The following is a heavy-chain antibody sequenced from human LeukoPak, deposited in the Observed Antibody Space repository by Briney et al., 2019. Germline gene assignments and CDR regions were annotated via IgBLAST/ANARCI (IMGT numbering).Heavy chain of an antibody. CDR1: GFTFSSYA. CDR3: AKVLDDYVWGSYSGYFDY. V-gene: IGHV3-30-3*01. J-gene: IGHJ4*02. Sequence: GGSLRLSCAASGFTFSSYAMHWVRQAPGKGLEWVAVISYDGSNKYYADSVKGRFTISRDNSKNTLYLQMNSLRAEDTAVYYCAKVLDDYVWGSYSGYFDYWGQGTLVTVSS. D-gene: IGHD3-16*01. CDR2: ISYDGSNK.